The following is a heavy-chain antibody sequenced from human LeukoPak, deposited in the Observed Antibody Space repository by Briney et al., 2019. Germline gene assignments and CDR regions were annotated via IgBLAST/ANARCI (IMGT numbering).Heavy chain of an antibody. Sequence: GALRLYCAASGFPFSSYDMHWVRQAPGKGLEWVSYISSSGINIYYADSVKGRFTISRDNSKTSLYLQMTSLRAEGKAVHYCASVRVATIIDYWGQGTLVTVSS. CDR3: ASVRVATIIDY. D-gene: IGHD5-12*01. V-gene: IGHV3-48*03. CDR1: GFPFSSYD. CDR2: ISSSGINI. J-gene: IGHJ4*02.